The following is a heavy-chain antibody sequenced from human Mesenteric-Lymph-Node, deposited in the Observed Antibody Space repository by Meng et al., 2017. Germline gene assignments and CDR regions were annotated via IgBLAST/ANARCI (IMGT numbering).Heavy chain of an antibody. CDR1: GFTFSSYG. V-gene: IGHV3-33*01. J-gene: IGHJ3*02. CDR2: IWYDGSNK. CDR3: AREGGPTYAFDI. Sequence: GESLKISCAASGFTFSSYGMHWVRQAPGKGLEWVAVIWYDGSNKYYADSVKGRFTISRDNSKNTLYLQMNSLRAEDTAVYYCAREGGPTYAFDIWGQGTMVTVSS. D-gene: IGHD3-16*01.